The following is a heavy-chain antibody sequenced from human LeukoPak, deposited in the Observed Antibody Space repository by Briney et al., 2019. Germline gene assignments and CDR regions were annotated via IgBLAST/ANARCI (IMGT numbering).Heavy chain of an antibody. CDR1: GYTFTSYS. D-gene: IGHD6-13*01. J-gene: IGHJ6*02. CDR2: INPSGGST. V-gene: IGHV1-46*01. Sequence: ASVKVSCKASGYTFTSYSISWVRQAPGQGLEWMGIINPSGGSTSYAQKFQGRVTMTRDTSTSTVYMELSSLRSEDTAVYYCARDSAAASMDVWGQGTTVTVSS. CDR3: ARDSAAASMDV.